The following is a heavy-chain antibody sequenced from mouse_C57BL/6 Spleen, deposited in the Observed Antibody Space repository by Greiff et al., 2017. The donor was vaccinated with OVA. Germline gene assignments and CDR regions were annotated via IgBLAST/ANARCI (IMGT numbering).Heavy chain of an antibody. CDR2: IYPGDGDT. V-gene: IGHV1-80*01. J-gene: IGHJ1*03. Sequence: VQLQQSGAELVKPGASVKISCKASGYAFSSYWMNWVKQRPGKGLEWIGQIYPGDGDTTYNGKFKGKATLTAGKSSSTAYMQLSSLTSEDSAVYFCARKRGDGYYVGYFDVWGTGTTVTVSS. D-gene: IGHD2-3*01. CDR1: GYAFSSYW. CDR3: ARKRGDGYYVGYFDV.